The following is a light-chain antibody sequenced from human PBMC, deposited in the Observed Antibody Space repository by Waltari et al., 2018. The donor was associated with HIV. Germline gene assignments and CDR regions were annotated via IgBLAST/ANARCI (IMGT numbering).Light chain of an antibody. CDR3: AAWDDSLKVV. CDR1: SSNIGRNT. CDR2: SNN. V-gene: IGLV1-44*01. J-gene: IGLJ2*01. Sequence: QSVLTQPPSASGTPGQRVTITWSGSSSNIGRNTVNWYQPLPGTSPKLLSYSNNQRPSGVPDRFSGSKSGTSASLAISGLQFEDEADYYCAAWDDSLKVVFGGGTKLTVL.